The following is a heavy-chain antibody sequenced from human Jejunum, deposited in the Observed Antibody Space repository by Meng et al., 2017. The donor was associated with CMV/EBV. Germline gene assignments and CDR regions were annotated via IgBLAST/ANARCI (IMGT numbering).Heavy chain of an antibody. Sequence: QVQLQEPGPGLVKPSGTPPVTGDVSGGSIRNDKWWSWVRQAPGKGLEWIGEIYHSGRTNYNPSVKSRVSMSVDKSQNHFSLRLSSVTAADTAVYYCTTLYGDSISWGQGTLVTVSS. V-gene: IGHV4-4*02. CDR3: TTLYGDSIS. D-gene: IGHD4-17*01. CDR2: IYHSGRT. J-gene: IGHJ4*02. CDR1: GGSIRNDKW.